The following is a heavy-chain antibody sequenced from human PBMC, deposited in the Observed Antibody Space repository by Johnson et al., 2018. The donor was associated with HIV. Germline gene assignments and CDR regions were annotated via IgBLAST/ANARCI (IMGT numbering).Heavy chain of an antibody. V-gene: IGHV3-30-3*01. CDR1: GFTFSSYA. CDR3: ASVDTAMVDTFDI. Sequence: QVQLVESGGGVVQPGRSLRLSCAASGFTFSSYAMHWVRQAPGKGLEWVAVISYDGINKYYADSVKGRFTISRDNSKNTLYLQMNSPRIEDTAVYYCASVDTAMVDTFDIWGQGTMVTVSS. CDR2: ISYDGINK. J-gene: IGHJ3*02. D-gene: IGHD5-18*01.